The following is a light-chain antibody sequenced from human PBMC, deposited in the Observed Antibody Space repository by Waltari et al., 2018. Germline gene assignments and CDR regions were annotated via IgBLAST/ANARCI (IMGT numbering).Light chain of an antibody. V-gene: IGLV3-21*02. Sequence: SYVLTQLSSMSVTPGQTARIVCGGRHIGTKAVHWYQRKAGQAPLLVLHDDNTRPRGIPDRCSGTNSGDTVTLTISGVEAEDEADYFCQVWDSHTVVFGGGTNLTVL. CDR3: QVWDSHTVV. CDR2: DDN. J-gene: IGLJ2*01. CDR1: HIGTKA.